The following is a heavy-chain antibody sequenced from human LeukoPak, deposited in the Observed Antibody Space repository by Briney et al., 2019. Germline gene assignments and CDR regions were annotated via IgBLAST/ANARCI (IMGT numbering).Heavy chain of an antibody. D-gene: IGHD2-15*01. Sequence: PGGSLRLSCAPSGFTFSSYEMNWARQAPGKGLEWVSYISSGGSTISYADSVKGRFTISRDNAKNSLYLQMNSLRAEATAVYYCARVSLCSGGSSYYFLDYWGQGTLVTVSS. CDR2: ISSGGSTI. J-gene: IGHJ4*02. CDR1: GFTFSSYE. V-gene: IGHV3-48*03. CDR3: ARVSLCSGGSSYYFLDY.